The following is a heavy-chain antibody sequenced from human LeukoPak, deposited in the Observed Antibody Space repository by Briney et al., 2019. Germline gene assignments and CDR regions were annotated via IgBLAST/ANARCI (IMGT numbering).Heavy chain of an antibody. CDR2: ISANSGSI. J-gene: IGHJ4*02. V-gene: IGHV3-9*01. Sequence: PGGSLRLSCAASGFTFDDYAMHWVRQGPGKGLEWVSGISANSGSIAYADSVKGRLTISRDNAKNSLYLQMNSLRPEDTALYYCVKDTRPSIADLFDYWGQGSLVTVSS. CDR1: GFTFDDYA. CDR3: VKDTRPSIADLFDY. D-gene: IGHD6-6*01.